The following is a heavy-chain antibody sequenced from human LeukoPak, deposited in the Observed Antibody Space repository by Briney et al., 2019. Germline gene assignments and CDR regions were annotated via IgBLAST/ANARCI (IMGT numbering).Heavy chain of an antibody. V-gene: IGHV1-69*13. D-gene: IGHD3-9*01. J-gene: IGHJ6*03. CDR2: IIPIFGTA. Sequence: SVKVSCKASGGTFSSYAISWVRQAPGQGLEWMGGIIPIFGTANYAQKFQGRVTITADESTSTAYMELSSLRSEDTAVYYCARSVIIMNYYYYYMDVWGKGTTVTISS. CDR3: ARSVIIMNYYYYYMDV. CDR1: GGTFSSYA.